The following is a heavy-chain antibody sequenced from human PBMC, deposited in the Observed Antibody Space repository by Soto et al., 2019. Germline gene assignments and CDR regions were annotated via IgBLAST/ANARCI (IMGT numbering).Heavy chain of an antibody. V-gene: IGHV3-11*05. J-gene: IGHJ4*02. D-gene: IGHD2-15*01. Sequence: QVQLVESGGGLVKPGGSLRLSCAASGFTFSDYYMSWIRQAPGKGLEWVSYISSSSSYTNYADSVKGRFTISRDNAKNSLYLQRNSLRAEDTAVYYCARVLCSGGSCYPDYWGQGTLVTVSS. CDR1: GFTFSDYY. CDR3: ARVLCSGGSCYPDY. CDR2: ISSSSSYT.